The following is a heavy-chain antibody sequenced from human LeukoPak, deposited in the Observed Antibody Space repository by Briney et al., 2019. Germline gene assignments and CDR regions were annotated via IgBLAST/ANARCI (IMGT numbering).Heavy chain of an antibody. V-gene: IGHV1-46*01. CDR2: INPSGGST. Sequence: ASVKVACKASVYTFTSYYMHWVRQAPGQGLEWMGIINPSGGSTSYAQKFQGRVTMTRDTSTSTVYMELSSLRSEDTAVYFCARGLVRSDGWFDPWGQGTLVTVSS. CDR1: VYTFTSYY. CDR3: ARGLVRSDGWFDP. D-gene: IGHD4-23*01. J-gene: IGHJ5*02.